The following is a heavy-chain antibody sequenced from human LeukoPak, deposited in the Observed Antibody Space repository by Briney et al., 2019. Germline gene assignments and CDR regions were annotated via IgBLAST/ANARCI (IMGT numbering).Heavy chain of an antibody. CDR3: AKAADGYYDSSGYSYFDY. CDR2: ISGSGGST. D-gene: IGHD3-22*01. V-gene: IGHV3-23*01. Sequence: GGSLRLSCVASGFTFSSYAMSWVRQAPGKGLEWVSAISGSGGSTYYADSVKGRFTISRDNSKNTLYLQMNSLRAEDTAVYYCAKAADGYYDSSGYSYFDYWGQGTLVTVSS. CDR1: GFTFSSYA. J-gene: IGHJ4*02.